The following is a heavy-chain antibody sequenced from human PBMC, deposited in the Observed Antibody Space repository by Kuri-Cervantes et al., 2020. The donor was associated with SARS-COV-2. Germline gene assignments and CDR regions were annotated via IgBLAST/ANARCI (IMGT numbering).Heavy chain of an antibody. Sequence: ESLKISCAVYGGSFSGYSWTWIRQSPGKGLEWIGEIDHSGRTKYNPTLKSRVTISVDTSKNQFALKLSSVTAADTAVYYCARGYSAITMIVVVMTSVSYYLDYWGQGTLVTVSS. V-gene: IGHV4-34*01. CDR1: GGSFSGYS. CDR2: IDHSGRT. CDR3: ARGYSAITMIVVVMTSVSYYLDY. D-gene: IGHD3-22*01. J-gene: IGHJ4*02.